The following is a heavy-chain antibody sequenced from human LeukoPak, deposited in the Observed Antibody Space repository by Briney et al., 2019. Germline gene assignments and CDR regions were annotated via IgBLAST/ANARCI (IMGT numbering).Heavy chain of an antibody. V-gene: IGHV3-30*02. CDR2: IRYDGSNK. D-gene: IGHD1-20*01. CDR1: GFTFSSYG. J-gene: IGHJ4*02. CDR3: ATQGGITGRNFDY. Sequence: GGSLRLSCAASGFTFSSYGMHWVRQAPGKGLEWVAFIRYDGSNKYYADSVKGRFTISRDNSKNTLYLQMNSLRAEDTAVYYCATQGGITGRNFDYWGQGTLVTVSS.